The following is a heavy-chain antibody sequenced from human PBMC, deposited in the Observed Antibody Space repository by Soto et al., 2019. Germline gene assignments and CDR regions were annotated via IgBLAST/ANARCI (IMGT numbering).Heavy chain of an antibody. V-gene: IGHV4-31*03. CDR2: IYYSGST. CDR1: GGSIGSGGYY. Sequence: SETLSLTCTVSGGSIGSGGYYWSWIRQHPGKGLEWIGYIYYSGSTYYNPSLKSRVTISVDTSKNQFSLKLSSVTAADTAVYYCATQRHSSSSSYYYYYYGMDVWGQGTTVTVSS. CDR3: ATQRHSSSSSYYYYYYGMDV. J-gene: IGHJ6*02. D-gene: IGHD6-6*01.